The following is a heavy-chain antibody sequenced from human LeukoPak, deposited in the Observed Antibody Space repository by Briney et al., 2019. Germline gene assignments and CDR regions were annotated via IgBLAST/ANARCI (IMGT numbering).Heavy chain of an antibody. V-gene: IGHV4-34*01. J-gene: IGHJ3*02. Sequence: SETLSLTCAVYGGSFSGYYWSWIRQPPGKGLEWIGEINHSGSTNYNPSLKSRVTISVDTPKNQFSLKLSSVTAADTAVYYCASSLYYYDSSGYDDAFDIWGQGTMVTVSS. CDR3: ASSLYYYDSSGYDDAFDI. CDR2: INHSGST. D-gene: IGHD3-22*01. CDR1: GGSFSGYY.